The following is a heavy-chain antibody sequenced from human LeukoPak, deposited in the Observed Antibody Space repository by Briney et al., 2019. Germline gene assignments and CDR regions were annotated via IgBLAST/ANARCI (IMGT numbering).Heavy chain of an antibody. V-gene: IGHV3-23*01. CDR3: ARDTQNYGGNRFYYYAMDV. J-gene: IGHJ6*02. Sequence: AGGSLRLSCAASGFTFSSYAMSWVRQAPGKGLEWVSSISGSGNTYHADSGRFIISRDNSKNTLYLQMNSLRGEDTAVYYCARDTQNYGGNRFYYYAMDVWGQGTTVTVSS. CDR2: ISGSGNT. CDR1: GFTFSSYA. D-gene: IGHD4-23*01.